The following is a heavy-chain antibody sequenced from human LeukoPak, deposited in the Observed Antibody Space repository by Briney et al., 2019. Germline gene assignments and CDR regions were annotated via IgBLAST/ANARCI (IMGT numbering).Heavy chain of an antibody. V-gene: IGHV4-59*08. CDR2: IFYSGST. J-gene: IGHJ4*02. CDR3: ARGGYSSGYYYFDY. CDR1: GGSIRSFY. D-gene: IGHD3-22*01. Sequence: SETLSLTCTVSGGSIRSFYWSWIRQPPGKGLEWIGYIFYSGSTNYNPSLKSRVTISVDTSKNQFSLKVSSVTAADTAVYYCARGGYSSGYYYFDYWGQGTLVTVSS.